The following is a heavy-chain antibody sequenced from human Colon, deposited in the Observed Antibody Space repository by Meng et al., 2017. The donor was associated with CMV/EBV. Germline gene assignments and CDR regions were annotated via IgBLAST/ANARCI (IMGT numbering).Heavy chain of an antibody. CDR3: SRRARGRNTNYYYGMDV. V-gene: IGHV4-39*01. D-gene: IGHD1-14*01. CDR2: IYHSGSH. Sequence: GSLRLSCTVSGGSLVTSDYYWVWVRQSPGKGLEWIGNIYHSGSHYYSPSLQSRVTMSVDTSTNHFSLNLPSVTVADTAVYYCSRRARGRNTNYYYGMDVWGQGTTVTVSS. CDR1: GGSLVTSDYY. J-gene: IGHJ6*02.